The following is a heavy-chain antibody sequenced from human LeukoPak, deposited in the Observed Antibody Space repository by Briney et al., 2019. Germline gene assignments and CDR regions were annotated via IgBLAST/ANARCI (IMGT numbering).Heavy chain of an antibody. J-gene: IGHJ4*02. V-gene: IGHV1-69*01. D-gene: IGHD3-10*01. CDR1: GGTFSSYA. Sequence: GASVKVSCKASGGTFSSYAISWVRQAPGQGLEWMGGIIPIFGTANYAQKFQGRVTITADEPTSTAYMELSSLRSEDTAVYYCARAGGPMVRGVIYFDYWGQGTLVTVSS. CDR2: IIPIFGTA. CDR3: ARAGGPMVRGVIYFDY.